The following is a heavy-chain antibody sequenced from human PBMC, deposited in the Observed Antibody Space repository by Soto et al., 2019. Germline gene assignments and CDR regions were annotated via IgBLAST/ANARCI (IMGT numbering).Heavy chain of an antibody. CDR3: ARVRGGGSESFFDY. D-gene: IGHD2-15*01. V-gene: IGHV1-46*01. J-gene: IGHJ4*02. CDR1: GYTFTRYN. CDR2: INPSGGTT. Sequence: ASVKVSCKASGYTFTRYNVHWVRQAPGQGLEWMAIINPSGGTTYYVQKFEGRVTLTTDTSTSTVYMELSSLRSDDTAVYYCARVRGGGSESFFDYWGQGTLVTVSS.